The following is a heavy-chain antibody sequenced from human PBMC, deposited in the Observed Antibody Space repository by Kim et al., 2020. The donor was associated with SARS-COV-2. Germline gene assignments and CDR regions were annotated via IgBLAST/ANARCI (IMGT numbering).Heavy chain of an antibody. CDR1: GFTFSSYG. V-gene: IGHV3-33*01. CDR3: ARDFTMVRGVIIVYYGMDV. CDR2: IWYDGSNK. J-gene: IGHJ6*02. Sequence: GGSLRLSCAASGFTFSSYGMHWVRQAPGKGLEWVAVIWYDGSNKYYADSVKGRFTISRDNSKNTLYLQMNSLRAEDTAVYYCARDFTMVRGVIIVYYGMDVWGQGTTVTVSS. D-gene: IGHD3-10*01.